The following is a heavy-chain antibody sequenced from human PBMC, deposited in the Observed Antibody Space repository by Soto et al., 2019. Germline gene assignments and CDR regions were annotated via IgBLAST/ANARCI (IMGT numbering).Heavy chain of an antibody. V-gene: IGHV1-18*01. Sequence: ASVKVSCKASGYTFTSYGIGWVRQAPGQGLEWMGWISAYNGNTNYAQKLQGRVTMTTDTSTSTAYMELRSLRSDDTAVYYCARVGGYYYGSGSYYYYYGMDVWGQGTTVTVSS. CDR1: GYTFTSYG. CDR2: ISAYNGNT. D-gene: IGHD3-10*01. CDR3: ARVGGYYYGSGSYYYYYGMDV. J-gene: IGHJ6*02.